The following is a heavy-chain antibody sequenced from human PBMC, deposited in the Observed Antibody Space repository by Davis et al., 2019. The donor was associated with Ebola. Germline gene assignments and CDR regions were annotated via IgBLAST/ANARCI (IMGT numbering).Heavy chain of an antibody. CDR3: TGDRGDGDY. CDR1: GFTFGDYA. Sequence: GGSLRLSCTASGFTFGDYAMSWVRQAPGKGLEWVGFIRSKAYGGTTEYAASVKGRFTISRDDSKSIAYLQMNSLKTEDTAVYYCTGDRGDGDYWGQGTLVTVSP. D-gene: IGHD3-16*01. V-gene: IGHV3-49*04. J-gene: IGHJ4*02. CDR2: IRSKAYGGTT.